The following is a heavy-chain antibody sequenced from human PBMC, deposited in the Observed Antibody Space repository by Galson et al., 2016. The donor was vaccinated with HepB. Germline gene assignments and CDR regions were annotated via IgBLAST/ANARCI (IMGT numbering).Heavy chain of an antibody. CDR3: ARGYYNAMDV. CDR2: ISYDGSNK. J-gene: IGHJ6*02. Sequence: SLRLSCAASGFTFSGYAVHWVRQAPVKGLEWVAVISYDGSNKYYADSVKGRFTISRDNSDNTLYLQMNSLRGDDTAVYYCARGYYNAMDVWGQGATVTVSS. V-gene: IGHV3-30-3*01. CDR1: GFTFSGYA.